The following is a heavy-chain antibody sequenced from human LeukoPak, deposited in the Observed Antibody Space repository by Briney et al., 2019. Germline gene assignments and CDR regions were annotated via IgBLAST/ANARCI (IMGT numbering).Heavy chain of an antibody. Sequence: GGSLRLSCVASGFTVSSNYMSWVRQAPGKGLEWVSVIYSGGTTYYADSVKGRFTISRDNSKNTLYLQMNNLRTEDTGVYYCAKRENGFHWFGPLGQGTLVTVCS. CDR2: IYSGGTT. D-gene: IGHD2-8*01. CDR3: AKRENGFHWFGP. CDR1: GFTVSSNY. V-gene: IGHV3-66*02. J-gene: IGHJ5*01.